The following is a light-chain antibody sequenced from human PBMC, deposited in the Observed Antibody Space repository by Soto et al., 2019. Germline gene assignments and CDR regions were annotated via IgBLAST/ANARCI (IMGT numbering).Light chain of an antibody. CDR1: SSDVGKYDY. CDR3: SSYTNTTLYV. CDR2: EVS. V-gene: IGLV2-8*01. Sequence: QSVLTQPPSASGSPGQSVTISCTGTSSDVGKYDYVSWFQHHPGKAPKLIIYEVSKRPSGVSDRFSGSKSGNTGSLTISGLQAEDEADYYCSSYTNTTLYVCGGGTKVTVL. J-gene: IGLJ1*01.